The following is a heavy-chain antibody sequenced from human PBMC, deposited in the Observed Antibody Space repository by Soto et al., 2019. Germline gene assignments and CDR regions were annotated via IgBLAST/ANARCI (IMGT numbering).Heavy chain of an antibody. V-gene: IGHV3-23*01. CDR2: ISGSGGST. J-gene: IGHJ4*02. Sequence: GGSLRLSCAASGFTFSSYVMSGVRQAPGKGLEGVSAISGSGGSTYYADSVKGRFTISRDNSKNTLYLQMNSLRAEDTAVYYCAKARGSSTPAPGSYWGQGTLVTVSS. CDR3: AKARGSSTPAPGSY. CDR1: GFTFSSYV. D-gene: IGHD2-2*01.